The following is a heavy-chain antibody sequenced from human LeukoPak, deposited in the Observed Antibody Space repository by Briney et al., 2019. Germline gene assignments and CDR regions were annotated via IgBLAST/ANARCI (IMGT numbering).Heavy chain of an antibody. CDR3: ARVGYYDFWSGYSTGPPDNWFDP. J-gene: IGHJ5*02. D-gene: IGHD3-3*01. V-gene: IGHV4-38-2*02. Sequence: SETLSLTCTVSGYSISSGYYWGWIRQPPGKGLQWIGSIYHSGSTYYNPSLKSRVTISVDTSKNQFSLKLSSVTAADTAVYYCARVGYYDFWSGYSTGPPDNWFDPWGQGTLVTVSS. CDR1: GYSISSGYY. CDR2: IYHSGST.